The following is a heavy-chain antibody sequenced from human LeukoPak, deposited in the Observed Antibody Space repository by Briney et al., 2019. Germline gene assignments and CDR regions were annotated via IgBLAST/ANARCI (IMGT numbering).Heavy chain of an antibody. Sequence: GASVKVSCKASGYTFTGYYMHWVRQAPGQGLEWMGWINPNSGGTNYAQKFQGRVTMTRDTSISTAYMELSRLRSDDTAVYYCARLYVDTAMVNSYWGQGTLVTLSS. V-gene: IGHV1-2*02. J-gene: IGHJ4*02. CDR2: INPNSGGT. CDR1: GYTFTGYY. CDR3: ARLYVDTAMVNSY. D-gene: IGHD5-18*01.